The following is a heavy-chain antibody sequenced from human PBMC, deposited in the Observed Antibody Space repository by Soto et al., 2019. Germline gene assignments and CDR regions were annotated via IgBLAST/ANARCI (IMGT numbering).Heavy chain of an antibody. Sequence: QVQLVQSGAEVKKPGSSVKVSCKASGGTFSSYALSWVRQAPGQGLEWMGGIIPMSGATNYAQKFEGRVTLTADDSTDTADLELTGLRSEDAAVNYCARGGAESEDGGQGTLVTVSS. CDR1: GGTFSSYA. V-gene: IGHV1-69*12. J-gene: IGHJ4*02. D-gene: IGHD1-26*01. CDR2: IIPMSGAT. CDR3: ARGGAESED.